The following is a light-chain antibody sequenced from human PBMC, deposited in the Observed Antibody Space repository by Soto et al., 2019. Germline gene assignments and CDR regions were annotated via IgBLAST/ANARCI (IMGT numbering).Light chain of an antibody. Sequence: QSVLTQPPSVSGAPGQRGTISCTGSSSNIGAGYDAHWYIQLPGTAPKLLVYTNNNRPSGVPDRFSGSKSGTSASLAITGLQAEHEADYYCRSYDSRLSGYVFGSGTALTVL. CDR3: RSYDSRLSGYV. V-gene: IGLV1-40*01. J-gene: IGLJ1*01. CDR2: TNN. CDR1: SSNIGAGYD.